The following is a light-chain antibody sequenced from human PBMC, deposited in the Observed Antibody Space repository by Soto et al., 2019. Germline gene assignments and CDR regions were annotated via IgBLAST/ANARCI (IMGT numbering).Light chain of an antibody. CDR2: GAS. V-gene: IGKV3-15*01. J-gene: IGKJ1*01. CDR1: QNIINN. CDR3: EQYNDWPPWT. Sequence: EIVLTQSPATLSVSPGERATLSCRASQNIINNLAWYQQKPGQAPRLLIYGASTRATGIPARFSGSGSGTEFTLTISSLQSEDFAVYYCEQYNDWPPWTFDQGTKVEIK.